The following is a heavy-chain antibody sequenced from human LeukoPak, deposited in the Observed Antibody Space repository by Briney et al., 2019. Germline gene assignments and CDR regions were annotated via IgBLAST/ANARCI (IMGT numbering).Heavy chain of an antibody. Sequence: SQTLSLTCTVSGGSISSGDYYWSWIRQPPGKGLEWIGYIYYSGSTYYNPSLKSRVTISVDTSKNQFSLKLSSVTAADTAVYYCARERSITMIVGPGIHWFDPWGQGTLVTVSS. V-gene: IGHV4-30-4*01. CDR1: GGSISSGDYY. D-gene: IGHD3-22*01. CDR2: IYYSGST. CDR3: ARERSITMIVGPGIHWFDP. J-gene: IGHJ5*02.